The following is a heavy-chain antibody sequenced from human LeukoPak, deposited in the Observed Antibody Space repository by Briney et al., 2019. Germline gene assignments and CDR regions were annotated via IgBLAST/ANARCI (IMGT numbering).Heavy chain of an antibody. CDR2: IRYDGSNK. Sequence: GGSLRLSCAASGFTFSSYGMHWVRQAPGKGLEWVAFIRYDGSNKYYADSVKGRFTISRENSKNTLYLQMNSLRAEDTAVYYCAKDGVVVPAAPNYYYYYYMDVWGKGTTVTVSS. J-gene: IGHJ6*03. CDR3: AKDGVVVPAAPNYYYYYYMDV. V-gene: IGHV3-30*02. D-gene: IGHD2-2*01. CDR1: GFTFSSYG.